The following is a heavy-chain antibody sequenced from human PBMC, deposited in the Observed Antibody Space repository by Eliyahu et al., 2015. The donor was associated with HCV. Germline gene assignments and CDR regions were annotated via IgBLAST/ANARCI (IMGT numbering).Heavy chain of an antibody. CDR3: ASSSGYCSGGCLGY. D-gene: IGHD2-15*01. V-gene: IGHV1-69*02. J-gene: IGHJ4*02. Sequence: QVQLVQSGAEVKKPGSSVKVSCKASGGTFSSYTISWVRQAPGQGLEWMGRIIPILGIANYAQKFQGRVTITADKSTSTAYMELSSLRSEDTAVYYCASSSGYCSGGCLGYWGQGTLVTVSS. CDR2: IIPILGIA. CDR1: GGTFSSYT.